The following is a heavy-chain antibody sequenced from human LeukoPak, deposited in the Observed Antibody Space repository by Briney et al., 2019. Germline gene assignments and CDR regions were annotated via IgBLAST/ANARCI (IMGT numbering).Heavy chain of an antibody. V-gene: IGHV3-21*04. J-gene: IGHJ6*02. CDR2: ISSSSSYI. CDR3: AKDMSRWFGESTYYYYYGMDV. D-gene: IGHD3-10*01. Sequence: GGSLRLSCAASGFTFSSYSTNWVRQAPGKGLEWVSSISSSSSYIYYADSVKGRFTISRDNAKNSLYLQMNSLRAEDTALYYCAKDMSRWFGESTYYYYYGMDVWGQGTTVTVSS. CDR1: GFTFSSYS.